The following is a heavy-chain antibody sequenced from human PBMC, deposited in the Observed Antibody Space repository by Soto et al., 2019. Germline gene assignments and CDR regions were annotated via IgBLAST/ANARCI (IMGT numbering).Heavy chain of an antibody. D-gene: IGHD6-25*01. CDR3: ARPHGGSSGWDNWFDP. CDR2: IYYSGST. V-gene: IGHV4-59*01. CDR1: GGSISSYY. J-gene: IGHJ5*02. Sequence: QVQLQESGPGLVKPSETLSLTCTVSGGSISSYYWSWIRQPPGKGLEWIGYIYYSGSTNYNPSLKSRVTTSVDTSKNQFSLQLSSVTAADTAVYYCARPHGGSSGWDNWFDPWGQGTLVTVSS.